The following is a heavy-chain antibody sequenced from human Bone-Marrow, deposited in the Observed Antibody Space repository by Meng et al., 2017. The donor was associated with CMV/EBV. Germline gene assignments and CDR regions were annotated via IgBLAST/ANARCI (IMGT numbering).Heavy chain of an antibody. V-gene: IGHV3-53*01. CDR2: IYSGGST. CDR3: AKLVVPAASGDAFDI. D-gene: IGHD2-2*01. Sequence: GESLKISCAASGFTVSSNYMSWVRQAPGKGLEWVSVIYSGGSTYYADSVKGRFTISRDDSKNTLYLQMNSLRAEDTAVYYCAKLVVPAASGDAFDIWGQGTMVTVSS. J-gene: IGHJ3*02. CDR1: GFTVSSNY.